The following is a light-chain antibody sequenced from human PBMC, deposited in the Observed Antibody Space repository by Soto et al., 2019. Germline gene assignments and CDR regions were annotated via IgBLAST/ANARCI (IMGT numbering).Light chain of an antibody. CDR1: QSVSSSY. V-gene: IGKV3-20*01. Sequence: EIVLTQSPGTLSLSPGEGHTLSCSPSQSVSSSYLAWYQQKPGQAPRLLIYGASSRATGIPDRFSGSGSGTDFTLTISRLEPEDFAVYYCQQYGSSPQTFGQGTKVDI. CDR3: QQYGSSPQT. J-gene: IGKJ1*01. CDR2: GAS.